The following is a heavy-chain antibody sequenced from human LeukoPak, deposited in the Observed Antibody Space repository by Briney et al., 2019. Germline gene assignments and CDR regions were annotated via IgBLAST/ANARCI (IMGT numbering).Heavy chain of an antibody. CDR1: GGSISSYY. CDR2: MYYSGST. V-gene: IGHV4-59*01. J-gene: IGHJ2*01. Sequence: SETLSLTCTVSGGSISSYYWSWIRQPPGKGLEWIGYMYYSGSTNYNPSLKSRVTISVDTSKNQFSLKLSSVTAADTAVYYCARVGYSSGWYPGVPYWYFDLWGRGTLVTVSS. D-gene: IGHD6-19*01. CDR3: ARVGYSSGWYPGVPYWYFDL.